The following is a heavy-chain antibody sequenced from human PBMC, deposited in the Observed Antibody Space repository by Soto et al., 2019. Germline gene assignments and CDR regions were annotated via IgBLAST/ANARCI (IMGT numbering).Heavy chain of an antibody. CDR1: GFTFSSYG. V-gene: IGHV3-33*01. CDR3: ARLMTTVTLEGMDV. J-gene: IGHJ6*02. CDR2: IWYDGSNK. Sequence: GGSLRLSCAASGFTFSSYGMHWVRQAPGKGLEWVAVIWYDGSNKYYADSVKGRFTISRDNSKNTLYLQMNSLRAEDTAVYYCARLMTTVTLEGMDVWGQGTTVTVSS. D-gene: IGHD4-17*01.